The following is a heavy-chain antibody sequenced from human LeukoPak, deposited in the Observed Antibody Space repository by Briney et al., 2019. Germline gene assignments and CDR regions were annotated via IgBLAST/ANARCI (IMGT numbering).Heavy chain of an antibody. CDR2: INPNSGGT. Sequence: GASVKVSCKASGYTFTRHYIHWVRQAPGQGLEWMGWINPNSGGTNYARKFQGRVTMTRDTSISTAYMELSRLRSDDTAVYYCARSKELRYFDWLLFSDYWGQGTLVTVSS. D-gene: IGHD3-9*01. J-gene: IGHJ4*02. CDR3: ARSKELRYFDWLLFSDY. CDR1: GYTFTRHY. V-gene: IGHV1-2*02.